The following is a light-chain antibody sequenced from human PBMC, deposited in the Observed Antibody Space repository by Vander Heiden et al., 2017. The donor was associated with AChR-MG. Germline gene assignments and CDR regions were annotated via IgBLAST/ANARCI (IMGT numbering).Light chain of an antibody. CDR3: QVWDSSINHVV. CDR1: DIGSKV. CDR2: DES. J-gene: IGLJ3*02. V-gene: IGLV3-21*03. Sequence: SYVLTEAPPVSAATGTTDHGTCGGTDIGSKVVHGYQQMPGQAPVVVIYDESDRPSGIPERFSGSNPGATATLTISRVEAGDEATYYCQVWDSSINHVVFGRGTRLTVL.